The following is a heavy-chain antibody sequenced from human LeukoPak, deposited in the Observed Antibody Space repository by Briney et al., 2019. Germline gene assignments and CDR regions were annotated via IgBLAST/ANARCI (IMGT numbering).Heavy chain of an antibody. V-gene: IGHV3-30*04. CDR3: ARDTYYYGSGLDY. CDR2: MSYDGSKK. CDR1: GFTFSSYA. J-gene: IGHJ4*02. D-gene: IGHD3-10*01. Sequence: GGSLRLSCAASGFTFSSYAMHWVRQAPGQGLEWVAVMSYDGSKKYYADSVKGRFTIPRDNSKNTLYLQMNSLRAEDTAVYYCARDTYYYGSGLDYWGQGTLVTVSS.